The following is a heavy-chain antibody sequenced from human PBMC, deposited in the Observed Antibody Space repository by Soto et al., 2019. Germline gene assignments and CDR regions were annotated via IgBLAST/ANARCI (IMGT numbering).Heavy chain of an antibody. CDR1: GDSISSGAW. CDR2: IYHSGNT. D-gene: IGHD2-2*01. Sequence: QVQLQESGPGLVKASETLSLTCAVSGDSISSGAWWSWVRQSPGKGLQWIGEIYHSGNTRNNPSLKSRVTMSVDKSNNQLPMNLMSVTAADTATYYCARDSRTGCSSTDCYMSWGRGILVTVSS. V-gene: IGHV4-4*02. J-gene: IGHJ5*02. CDR3: ARDSRTGCSSTDCYMS.